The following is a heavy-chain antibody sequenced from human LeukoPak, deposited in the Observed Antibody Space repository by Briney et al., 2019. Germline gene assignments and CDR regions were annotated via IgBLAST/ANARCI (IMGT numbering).Heavy chain of an antibody. CDR2: IIPIFGTA. V-gene: IGHV1-69*05. J-gene: IGHJ4*02. Sequence: SVRVSCKASGYTFTGYYMHWVRQAPGQGLEWMGGIIPIFGTANYAQKFQGRVTITTDESTSTAYMELSSLRSEDTAVYYCAREGRYQLRVAPFDYWGQGTLVTVSS. CDR3: AREGRYQLRVAPFDY. CDR1: GYTFTGYY. D-gene: IGHD2-2*01.